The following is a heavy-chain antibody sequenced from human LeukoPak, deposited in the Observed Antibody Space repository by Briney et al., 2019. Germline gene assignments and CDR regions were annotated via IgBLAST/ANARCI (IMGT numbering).Heavy chain of an antibody. D-gene: IGHD3-10*02. CDR1: GFTFSSYA. CDR2: INNSGGST. Sequence: GGSLRLSCAASGFTFSSYAMNWVRQAPGKGLAWVSGINNSGGSTYYADSVKGRFTISRDNSKNTLYLQMNSLRAEDTAVYYCAKFFTGEYVRAFDVWGQGTMVTVSS. CDR3: AKFFTGEYVRAFDV. J-gene: IGHJ3*01. V-gene: IGHV3-23*01.